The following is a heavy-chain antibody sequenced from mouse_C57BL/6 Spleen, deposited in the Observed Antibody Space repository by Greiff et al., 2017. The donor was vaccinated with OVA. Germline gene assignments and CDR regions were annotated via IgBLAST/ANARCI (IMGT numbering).Heavy chain of an antibody. D-gene: IGHD1-1*01. Sequence: QVQLQQSGAELVRPGASVTLSCKASGYTFTDYEMHWVKQTPVHGLEWIGAIDPETGGTAYNQKFKGKAILTADKSSSTAYMELRSLTSEDSAVYYCTRGVGSSYFAYWGQGTLVTVSA. J-gene: IGHJ3*01. CDR3: TRGVGSSYFAY. V-gene: IGHV1-15*01. CDR2: IDPETGGT. CDR1: GYTFTDYE.